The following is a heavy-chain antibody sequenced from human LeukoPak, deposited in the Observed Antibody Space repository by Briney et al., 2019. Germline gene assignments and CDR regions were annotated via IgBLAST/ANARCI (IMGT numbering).Heavy chain of an antibody. CDR3: AKRVAGYYYYYMDV. CDR2: ISSSGSTI. Sequence: GGSLRLSCAASGFTFSDYYMSWIRQAPGKGLEWVSYISSSGSTIYYADSVKGRFTISRDNSKNTLYLQMNSLRAEDTAVYYCAKRVAGYYYYYMDVWGKGTTVTVSS. D-gene: IGHD6-19*01. J-gene: IGHJ6*03. CDR1: GFTFSDYY. V-gene: IGHV3-11*01.